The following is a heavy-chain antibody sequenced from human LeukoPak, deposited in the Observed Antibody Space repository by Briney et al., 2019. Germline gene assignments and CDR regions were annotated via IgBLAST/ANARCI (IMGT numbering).Heavy chain of an antibody. CDR2: IYTSGST. J-gene: IGHJ4*02. Sequence: SETLSLTCTVSGGSINSYYWSWIRQPAGKGPEWIGRIYTSGSTDYNPSLKSRVTMSVDTSKNQFSLKLTSVTAADTAVYYCARAQSSSWYIDCWGQGTLVTVSS. V-gene: IGHV4-4*07. CDR3: ARAQSSSWYIDC. D-gene: IGHD6-13*01. CDR1: GGSINSYY.